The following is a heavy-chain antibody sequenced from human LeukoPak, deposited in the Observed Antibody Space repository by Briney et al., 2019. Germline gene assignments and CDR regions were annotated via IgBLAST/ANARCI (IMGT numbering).Heavy chain of an antibody. Sequence: SETLSLTCAVYGGTFSGYYWSWIRQPPGKGLEWIGEINHSGSTNYNPSLKSRVTISVDTSKNQFSLKLSSVTAADTAVYYCAGRYCSSTSCYFDYWGQGTLVTVSS. CDR3: AGRYCSSTSCYFDY. V-gene: IGHV4-34*08. CDR2: INHSGST. CDR1: GGTFSGYY. J-gene: IGHJ4*02. D-gene: IGHD2-2*01.